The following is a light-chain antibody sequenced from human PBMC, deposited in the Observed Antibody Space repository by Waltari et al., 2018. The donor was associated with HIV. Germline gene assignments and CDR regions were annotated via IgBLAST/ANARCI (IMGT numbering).Light chain of an antibody. V-gene: IGLV3-1*01. J-gene: IGLJ2*01. CDR2: EDN. CDR3: QAWDSSTVV. Sequence: SYEVTQPPSVSVPPGQTASITCSGHKLGNKSTAGYQQKPGQSPVLVIYEDNKRRSGTPERFSGSNSGDTATLTISGTQAMDEADYYCQAWDSSTVVFGGGTRLTVL. CDR1: KLGNKS.